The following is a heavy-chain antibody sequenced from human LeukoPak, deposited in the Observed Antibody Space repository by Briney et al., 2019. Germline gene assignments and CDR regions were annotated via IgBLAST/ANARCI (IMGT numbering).Heavy chain of an antibody. V-gene: IGHV3-7*01. CDR3: ARSGYYDSSPFDY. CDR1: GFTFGGFW. D-gene: IGHD3-22*01. Sequence: GGSLRLSCAASGFTFGGFWMSWVRQAPGKGLEWVANIRQDGSAEYYVDSVKGRFTFSRDNANKSLYLQMNCLRAEDTAVYYCARSGYYDSSPFDYWGQGTLVTVSS. CDR2: IRQDGSAE. J-gene: IGHJ4*02.